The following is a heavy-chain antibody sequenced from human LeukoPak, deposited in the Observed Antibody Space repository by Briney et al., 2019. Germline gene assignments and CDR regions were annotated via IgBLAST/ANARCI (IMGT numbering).Heavy chain of an antibody. Sequence: PSETLSLTCTVSGGSISSYYWSWIRQPPGKGLEWIGYIYYSGSTNYNPSLKSRVTISVDTSKNQFSLKLSSVTAADTAVYYCATDRGIAVAGTGFDYWGQGTLVTVSS. V-gene: IGHV4-59*01. CDR1: GGSISSYY. CDR2: IYYSGST. J-gene: IGHJ4*02. CDR3: ATDRGIAVAGTGFDY. D-gene: IGHD6-19*01.